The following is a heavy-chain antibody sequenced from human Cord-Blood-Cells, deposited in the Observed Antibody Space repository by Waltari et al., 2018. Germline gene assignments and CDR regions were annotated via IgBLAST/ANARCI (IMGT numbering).Heavy chain of an antibody. CDR2: TYYRSKWYN. D-gene: IGHD6-19*01. J-gene: IGHJ4*02. CDR3: ARDRYSSGWYVAYYFDY. V-gene: IGHV6-1*01. Sequence: QVQLQQSGPGLVKPSQTLSLTCAISGDSAPSTSPACNWFRHSPPRGLEWLGRTYYRSKWYNDYAVSVKSRITINPDTSKNQFSLQLNSVTPEDTAVYYCARDRYSSGWYVAYYFDYWGQGTLVTVSS. CDR1: GDSAPSTSPA.